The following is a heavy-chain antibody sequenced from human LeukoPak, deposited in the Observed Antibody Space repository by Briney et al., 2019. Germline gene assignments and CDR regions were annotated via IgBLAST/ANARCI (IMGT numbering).Heavy chain of an antibody. J-gene: IGHJ4*02. Sequence: SETLSLTCAVSGGSISSSNWWSWVRQPPGKGLEWIGEIYHSGSTNYNPSLKSRVTISVDKSKNQFSLKLSSVTAADTAVYYWARAPGEWFGELFDYWGQGTLVTVSS. CDR2: IYHSGST. D-gene: IGHD3-10*01. CDR3: ARAPGEWFGELFDY. CDR1: GGSISSSNW. V-gene: IGHV4-4*02.